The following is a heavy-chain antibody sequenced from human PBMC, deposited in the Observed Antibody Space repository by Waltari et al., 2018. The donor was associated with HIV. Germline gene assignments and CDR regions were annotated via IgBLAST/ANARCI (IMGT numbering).Heavy chain of an antibody. D-gene: IGHD5-18*01. CDR1: GGSISSGSYY. Sequence: QVPLQASGPGLVKPSQTLSLPCPASGGSISSGSYYWSWTRPPAGKGLEWIGRIYTSGSTNYNPSLKSRVTISVDTSKNQFSLKLSSVTAADTAVYYCARRGIQLWFYAFDIWGQGTMVTVSS. V-gene: IGHV4-61*02. CDR2: IYTSGST. J-gene: IGHJ3*02. CDR3: ARRGIQLWFYAFDI.